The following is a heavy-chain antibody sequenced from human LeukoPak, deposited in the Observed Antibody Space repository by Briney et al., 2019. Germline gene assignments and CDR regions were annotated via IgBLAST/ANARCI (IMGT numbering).Heavy chain of an antibody. J-gene: IGHJ4*02. D-gene: IGHD5-12*01. CDR2: IYYSGST. V-gene: IGHV4-61*01. CDR1: GGSASSGSYY. CDR3: ARYIVATNYFDY. Sequence: SETLSLTCTVSGGSASSGSYYWSWIRQPPGKGLEWIGYIYYSGSTNYNPSLKSRVTISVDTSKNQFSLKLSSVTAADTAVYYCARYIVATNYFDYWGQGTLVTVSS.